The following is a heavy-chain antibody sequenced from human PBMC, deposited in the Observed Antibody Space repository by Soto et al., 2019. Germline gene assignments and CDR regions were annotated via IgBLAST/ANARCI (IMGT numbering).Heavy chain of an antibody. D-gene: IGHD1-1*01. V-gene: IGHV5-51*01. CDR2: IYPGDSDT. J-gene: IGHJ4*02. Sequence: GESLKISCKGSGYSFTNYWIGWVRQMPGKGLEWMGIIYPGDSDTRYSPSFQGQVTISADKSISTAYLQMNSLRAEDTAVYYCAKGLKLEPLDYWGQGTLVTVSS. CDR1: GYSFTNYW. CDR3: AKGLKLEPLDY.